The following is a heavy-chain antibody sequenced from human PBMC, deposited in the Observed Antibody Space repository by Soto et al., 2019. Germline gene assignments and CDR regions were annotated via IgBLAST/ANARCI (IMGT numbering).Heavy chain of an antibody. CDR2: INPSGGST. D-gene: IGHD2-15*01. V-gene: IGHV1-46*01. CDR1: GYTFTSYY. Sequence: ASVKVSCKASGYTFTSYYMHRVRQAPGQGLEWMGIINPSGGSTSYAQKFQGRVTMTRDTSTSTVYMELSSLRSEDTAVYYCARGGDCSGGSCYSWNYYYGMDVWGKGTTVTDSS. CDR3: ARGGDCSGGSCYSWNYYYGMDV. J-gene: IGHJ6*04.